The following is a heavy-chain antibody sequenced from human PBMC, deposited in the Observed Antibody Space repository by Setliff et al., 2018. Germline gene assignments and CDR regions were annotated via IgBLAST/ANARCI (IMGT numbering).Heavy chain of an antibody. CDR1: GDSISSGSYY. D-gene: IGHD3-3*01. J-gene: IGHJ6*02. CDR3: ARAFTYYNFWSGYGYGMDV. V-gene: IGHV4-61*09. Sequence: SETLSLTCTVSGDSISSGSYYWTWIRQPAGKGLEWIGHFHTGGSTNYNRSLRSRVSISVDTSKNQFFLKLSSVTAADTAVYYCARAFTYYNFWSGYGYGMDVWGQGTTVTVSS. CDR2: FHTGGST.